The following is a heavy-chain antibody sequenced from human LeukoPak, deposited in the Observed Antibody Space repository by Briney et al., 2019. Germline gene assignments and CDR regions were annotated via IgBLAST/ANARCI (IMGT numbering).Heavy chain of an antibody. V-gene: IGHV4-59*12. D-gene: IGHD3-22*01. CDR1: GGSISSYY. CDR3: ARGNYYDSSGPFPFDY. Sequence: PSETLSLTCTVSGGSISSYYWNWIRQSPGKGLAWIGYIYYSGNTNYNPSLKSRVTISIDTSKNQFSLRLSSVTAADTAVYYCARGNYYDSSGPFPFDYWGQGTLVTVSS. CDR2: IYYSGNT. J-gene: IGHJ4*02.